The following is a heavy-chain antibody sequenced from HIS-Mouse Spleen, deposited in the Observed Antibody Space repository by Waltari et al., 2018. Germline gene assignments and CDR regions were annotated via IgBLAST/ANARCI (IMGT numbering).Heavy chain of an antibody. V-gene: IGHV4-39*07. D-gene: IGHD6-13*01. CDR3: AREIPYSSSWYDWYFDL. CDR2: IYYSGST. Sequence: QLQLQESGPGLVKHSETLSLTCTVSGGSISSSSYYWGWIRQHPGKGLEWIGSIYYSGSTYYNPSLKSRVTISVDTSKNQFSLKLSSVTAADTAVYYCAREIPYSSSWYDWYFDLWGRGTLVTVSS. J-gene: IGHJ2*01. CDR1: GGSISSSSYY.